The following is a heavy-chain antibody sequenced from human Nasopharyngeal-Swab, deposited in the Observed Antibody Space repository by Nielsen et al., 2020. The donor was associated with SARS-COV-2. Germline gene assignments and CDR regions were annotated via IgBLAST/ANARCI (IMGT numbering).Heavy chain of an antibody. CDR1: GGSISSGSYY. D-gene: IGHD3-3*01. V-gene: IGHV4-61*02. J-gene: IGHJ4*02. CDR3: ARMYYDFWSGYPYYFDY. CDR2: IYTSGST. Sequence: SETLSLTCTVSGGSISSGSYYWSWIRQPAGKGLEWIGRIYTSGSTNYNPSLKSRVTISVDTSKNQFSLKLSSVTAADTAVYYCARMYYDFWSGYPYYFDYWGQGTLVTVSS.